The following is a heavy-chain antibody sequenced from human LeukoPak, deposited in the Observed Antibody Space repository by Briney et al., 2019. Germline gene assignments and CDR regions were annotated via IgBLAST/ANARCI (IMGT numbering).Heavy chain of an antibody. CDR3: ARLTALIPFDP. CDR1: GYSISSGYY. CDR2: IYHSGST. J-gene: IGHJ5*02. Sequence: PSETLSLTCTVSGYSISSGYYWGWIRQPPGKGLEWIGSIYHSGSTYYNPSLKSRVTISVDTSKNQFSLKLSSVTAADTAVYYCARLTALIPFDPWGQGTLVTVSS. V-gene: IGHV4-38-2*02. D-gene: IGHD2-2*02.